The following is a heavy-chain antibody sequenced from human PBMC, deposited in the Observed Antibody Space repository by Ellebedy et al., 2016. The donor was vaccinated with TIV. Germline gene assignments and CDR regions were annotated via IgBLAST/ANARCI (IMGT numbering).Heavy chain of an antibody. CDR2: IYYSGST. V-gene: IGHV4-30-4*01. CDR1: GGSISSGDYY. CDR3: AREGRDLPYYFDY. Sequence: MPSETLSLTCTVSGGSISSGDYYWSWIRQPPGKGLEYIGYIYYSGSTSYNPSLKSRVTISVDTSKNQFSLKLSSVTAADTAVYFCAREGRDLPYYFDYWGQGTLVTVSS. J-gene: IGHJ4*02.